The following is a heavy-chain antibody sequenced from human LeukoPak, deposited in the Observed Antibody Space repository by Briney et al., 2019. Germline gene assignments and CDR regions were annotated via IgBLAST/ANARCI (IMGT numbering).Heavy chain of an antibody. CDR3: ARGGWATETSNYFDY. V-gene: IGHV4-34*01. Sequence: SETLSLTCAVYGGSFSGYYWSWIRQPPGKGLEWIGEINHSGSTYYNPSLKSRVTISVDTSKNQFSLKLSSVTAADTAVYYCARGGWATETSNYFDYWGQGTLVTVSS. CDR1: GGSFSGYY. CDR2: INHSGST. D-gene: IGHD4-17*01. J-gene: IGHJ4*02.